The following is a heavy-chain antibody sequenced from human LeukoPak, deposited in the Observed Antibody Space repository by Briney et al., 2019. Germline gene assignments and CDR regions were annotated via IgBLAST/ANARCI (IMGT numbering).Heavy chain of an antibody. Sequence: GESLKTSCKGSGYIFTSYWIGWVRQMPGKGLEWMGIIYPADSDTGYSPSFQGQVTFSADKSISTAYLQWSSLKASDTAMYYCARGLTGAQSGLHDSWGQGTLVTVSS. J-gene: IGHJ4*02. V-gene: IGHV5-51*01. CDR3: ARGLTGAQSGLHDS. CDR1: GYIFTSYW. D-gene: IGHD3-3*01. CDR2: IYPADSDT.